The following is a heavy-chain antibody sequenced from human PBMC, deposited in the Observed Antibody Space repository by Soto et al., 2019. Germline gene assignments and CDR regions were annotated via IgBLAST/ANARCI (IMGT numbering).Heavy chain of an antibody. V-gene: IGHV1-18*01. CDR2: ISAYNGNT. D-gene: IGHD3-3*01. J-gene: IGHJ6*02. Sequence: ASVKVSCKASGYTFTSYGISWVRQAPGQGLEWMGWISAYNGNTNYAQKLQGRVTMTTDTSTSTAYMELRSLRSDDTAVYYCARDLSAIITIFGVVTIGPRYYGMDVWGQGTTVTAP. CDR1: GYTFTSYG. CDR3: ARDLSAIITIFGVVTIGPRYYGMDV.